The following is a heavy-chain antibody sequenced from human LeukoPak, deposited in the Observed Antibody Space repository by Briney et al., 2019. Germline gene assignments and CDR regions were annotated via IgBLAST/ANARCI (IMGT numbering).Heavy chain of an antibody. CDR2: IYYSGST. CDR3: ARSLSGSYHFDY. J-gene: IGHJ4*02. V-gene: IGHV4-39*01. CDR1: GASISSSTDY. D-gene: IGHD1-26*01. Sequence: SETLSLTCTVSGASISSSTDYWGWIRQPPGKGLEWIGSIYYSGSTYYNPSLKSRVTISVDTSKTQFSLRLSSVTAADTAVYYCARSLSGSYHFDYWGQGTLVTVSS.